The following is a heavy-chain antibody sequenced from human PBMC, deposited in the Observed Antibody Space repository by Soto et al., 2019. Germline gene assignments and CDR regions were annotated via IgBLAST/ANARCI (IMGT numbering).Heavy chain of an antibody. CDR2: IDWDDDK. D-gene: IGHD2-21*01. CDR3: ARDSVALYYYYYGMDV. Sequence: TLSLTCTVSGASISRYYWSWIRQPPGKALEWLARIDWDDDKYYSTSLKTRLTISKDTSKNQVVLTMTNMDPVDTATYYCARDSVALYYYYYGMDVWGQGTTVTVSS. CDR1: GASISRYY. J-gene: IGHJ6*02. V-gene: IGHV2-70*11.